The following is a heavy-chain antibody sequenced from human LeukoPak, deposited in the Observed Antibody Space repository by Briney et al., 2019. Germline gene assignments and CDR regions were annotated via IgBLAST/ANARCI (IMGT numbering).Heavy chain of an antibody. Sequence: ASVKVSCKASGYTFTDYYIHWVRRAPGQGLEWMGWVNPNGGGTNYTQKFQGRVTMTRDTSISTAYMELSRLRSDDTAVYYCARAKWVQLWSPFDYWGQGTLVTVSS. CDR1: GYTFTDYY. CDR2: VNPNGGGT. D-gene: IGHD5-18*01. V-gene: IGHV1-2*02. CDR3: ARAKWVQLWSPFDY. J-gene: IGHJ4*02.